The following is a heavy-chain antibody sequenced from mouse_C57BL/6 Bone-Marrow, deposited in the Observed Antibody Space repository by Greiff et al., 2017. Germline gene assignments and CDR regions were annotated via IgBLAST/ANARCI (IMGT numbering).Heavy chain of an antibody. CDR3: ARETIYNGYPWFAY. J-gene: IGHJ3*01. CDR1: GYTFTSYW. Sequence: QVHVKQPGAELVMPGASVKLSCKASGYTFTSYWMHWVKQRPGQGLEWIGEIDPSDSYTNYNQKFKGKSTLTVDKSSSTAYMQLSSLTSEDSAVYYCARETIYNGYPWFAYWGQGTLVTVSA. D-gene: IGHD2-2*01. CDR2: IDPSDSYT. V-gene: IGHV1-69*01.